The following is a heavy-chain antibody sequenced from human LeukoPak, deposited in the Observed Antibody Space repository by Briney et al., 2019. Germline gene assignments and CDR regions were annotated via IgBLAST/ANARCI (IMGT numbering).Heavy chain of an antibody. V-gene: IGHV3-74*01. D-gene: IGHD1-26*01. CDR1: GFTFSNYW. Sequence: GGSLRLSCAASGFTFSNYWMHWVRQAPGKGLVWVSRINSDGSSRNYADSVKGRFTISRDNAKNTLYLQMNSLRVEDTAVYYCATVFKGSSLEDYWGQGTRVTVSS. J-gene: IGHJ4*02. CDR2: INSDGSSR. CDR3: ATVFKGSSLEDY.